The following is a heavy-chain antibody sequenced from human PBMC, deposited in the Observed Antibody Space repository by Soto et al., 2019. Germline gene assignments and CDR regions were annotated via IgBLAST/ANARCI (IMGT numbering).Heavy chain of an antibody. V-gene: IGHV4-4*07. CDR2: IYSGGST. CDR3: EIEPGGFGDVSLNY. Sequence: QVQLQESGPGLVKPSETRSLSCGVSGGSISQSYWRWIRQPAGKGLEWIGRIYSGGSTNYNPSLESRVTMSVDTSKNNYSLKQRTVTAEDTAVYYCEIEPGGFGDVSLNYWGQGHLVNVSS. J-gene: IGHJ4*02. D-gene: IGHD3-10*01. CDR1: GGSISQSY.